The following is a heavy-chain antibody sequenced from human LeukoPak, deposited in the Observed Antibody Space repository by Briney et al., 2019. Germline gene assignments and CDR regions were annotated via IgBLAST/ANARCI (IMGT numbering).Heavy chain of an antibody. CDR3: TREARAGNWFDP. Sequence: ASVKVSCKASGYTFNDYYIHWVRQAPGQGLEWMGWINSDSGGTKYAQKFQGRVTMTRDTSIRTVYMELSRLTYDDTAVFYCTREARAGNWFDPWGQGTLVTVSS. CDR2: INSDSGGT. J-gene: IGHJ5*02. D-gene: IGHD5-12*01. V-gene: IGHV1-2*02. CDR1: GYTFNDYY.